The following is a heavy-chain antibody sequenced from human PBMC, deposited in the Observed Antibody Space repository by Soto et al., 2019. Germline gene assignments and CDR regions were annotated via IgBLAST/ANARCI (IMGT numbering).Heavy chain of an antibody. Sequence: AASVPVSCKASGGTFRSYAISGVRQAPGQGLEWMGGIIPIFGTANYAQKFQGRVTITADESTSTAYMELSSVRSEDTAVYYCARGTEVAGAKNQLVLLFDYWGQATLVTVS. J-gene: IGHJ4*02. CDR3: ARGTEVAGAKNQLVLLFDY. D-gene: IGHD6-13*01. V-gene: IGHV1-69*13. CDR1: GGTFRSYA. CDR2: IIPIFGTA.